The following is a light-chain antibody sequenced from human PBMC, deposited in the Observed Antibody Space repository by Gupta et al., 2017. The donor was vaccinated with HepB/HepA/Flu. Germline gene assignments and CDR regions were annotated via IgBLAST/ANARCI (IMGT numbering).Light chain of an antibody. V-gene: IGLV4-69*01. J-gene: IGLJ2*01. Sequence: QLVLTQSPSASASLGASVQPTCTLSSGHSSYAIAWDQQQPEKGPRYMMKLHNDGSHSKGDGIPGRFSGSSAGADRYLTISRLEAEDEGDYYCQTGDTGVHVVFGGGTKLTVL. CDR3: QTGDTGVHVV. CDR1: SGHSSYA. CDR2: LHNDGSH.